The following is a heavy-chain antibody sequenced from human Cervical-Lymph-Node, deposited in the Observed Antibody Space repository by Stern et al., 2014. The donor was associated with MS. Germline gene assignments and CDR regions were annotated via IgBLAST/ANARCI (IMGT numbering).Heavy chain of an antibody. CDR1: GFSLSTSGVG. CDR2: IYWDDDK. D-gene: IGHD7-27*01. CDR3: AHSLLGPSRRWFDP. Sequence: QITLKESGPTLVKPTQTLTLTCTFSGFSLSTSGVGVGWIRQPPGKALEWLALIYWDDDKRYSPSLKSMLTITKDTSKNQVVLTMTNMDPVDTATYYCAHSLLGPSRRWFDPWGQGTLVTVSS. V-gene: IGHV2-5*02. J-gene: IGHJ5*02.